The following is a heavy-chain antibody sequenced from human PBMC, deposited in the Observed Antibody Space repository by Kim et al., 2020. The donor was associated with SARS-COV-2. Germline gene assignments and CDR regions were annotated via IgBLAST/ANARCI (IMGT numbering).Heavy chain of an antibody. V-gene: IGHV4-59*13. D-gene: IGHD1-1*01. J-gene: IGHJ2*01. CDR2: IYYSGST. CDR3: ARENDRGWYFDL. Sequence: SETLSLTCTVSGGSISSYYWSWIRQPPGKGLEWIGYIYYSGSTNYNPSLKSRVTISVDTSKNQFSLKLSSVTAADTAVYYCARENDRGWYFDLWGRGTLVTVSS. CDR1: GGSISSYY.